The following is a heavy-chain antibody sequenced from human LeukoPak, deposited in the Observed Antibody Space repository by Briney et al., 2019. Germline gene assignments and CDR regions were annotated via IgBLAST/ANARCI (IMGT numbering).Heavy chain of an antibody. Sequence: SETLSLTCTVSGGSISNYYWSWIRQPPGKGLEWIGYIYYSGSPNYNPSLKSRVTISVDTSKNQFSLKLSSVTAADTAVYYCARWFYYGSGRRQFDYWGQGALVTVSS. J-gene: IGHJ4*02. CDR2: IYYSGSP. CDR1: GGSISNYY. CDR3: ARWFYYGSGRRQFDY. D-gene: IGHD3-10*01. V-gene: IGHV4-59*01.